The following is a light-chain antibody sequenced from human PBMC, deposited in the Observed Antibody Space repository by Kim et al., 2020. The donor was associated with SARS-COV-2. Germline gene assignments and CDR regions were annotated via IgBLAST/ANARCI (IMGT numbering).Light chain of an antibody. J-gene: IGKJ2*01. CDR3: QVGNT. CDR2: DAS. CDR1: QDISNY. Sequence: DIQMTQSPSSLSASVGDRVTITCQASQDISNYLNWFQQKPGKAPKLLIYDASNLETGVPSRFSGSDSGTDFTFTISSLQPEDIATYFCQVGNTFGQGTKLEI. V-gene: IGKV1-33*01.